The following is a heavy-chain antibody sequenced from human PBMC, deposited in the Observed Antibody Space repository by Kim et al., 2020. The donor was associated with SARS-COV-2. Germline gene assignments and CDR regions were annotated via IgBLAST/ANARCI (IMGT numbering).Heavy chain of an antibody. CDR3: ARGANYYYYAMDV. J-gene: IGHJ6*02. V-gene: IGHV3-30*01. Sequence: YADSVKGRFTISRDNSKNTLYLQMNSLRAEDTAVYYCARGANYYYYAMDVWGQGTTVTVSS.